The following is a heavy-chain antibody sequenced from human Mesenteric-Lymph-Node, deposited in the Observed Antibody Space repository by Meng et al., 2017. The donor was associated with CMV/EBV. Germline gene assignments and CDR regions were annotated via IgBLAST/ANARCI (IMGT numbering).Heavy chain of an antibody. D-gene: IGHD2-2*01. CDR2: MNPNSGNT. CDR1: GYTFTSYD. CDR3: ARKYCSSSSCKGGHGMDV. V-gene: IGHV1-8*01. Sequence: VKVSCKASGYTFTSYDINWVRQATGQGLEWMGWMNPNSGNTGYAQKFQGRVTMTRNTSISTAYMELSSLRSEDTAVYYCARKYCSSSSCKGGHGMDVWGQGTTVTVSS. J-gene: IGHJ6*02.